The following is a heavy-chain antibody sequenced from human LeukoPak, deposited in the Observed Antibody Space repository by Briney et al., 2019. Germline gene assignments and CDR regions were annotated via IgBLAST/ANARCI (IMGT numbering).Heavy chain of an antibody. CDR3: AKGRCSGGSCYGRGFDF. CDR1: GFTFDTYA. CDR2: LSGSGASR. J-gene: IGHJ4*02. D-gene: IGHD2-15*01. V-gene: IGHV3-23*01. Sequence: GGSLRLSCAASGFTFDTYAMSWVRQAPGKGLEWVSGLSGSGASRYYADSVKGRFTISRDNAKNTVYLQMNSLRAEDTAVYYCAKGRCSGGSCYGRGFDFWGQGSLVTVSS.